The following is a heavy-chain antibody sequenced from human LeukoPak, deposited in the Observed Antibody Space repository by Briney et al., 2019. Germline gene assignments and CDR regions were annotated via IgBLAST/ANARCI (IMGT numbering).Heavy chain of an antibody. Sequence: SETLSLTCTVSGGSHLSYYWNWIRQPPGKGLEWIGYIYPNGITSYNPSLRSRGTISIAPSKNQFSLRLRSVTAADTAIYYCARRAYYDTSGYYPTSGYFDLWGRGTLVTVSS. D-gene: IGHD3-22*01. CDR1: GGSHLSYY. CDR2: IYPNGIT. CDR3: ARRAYYDTSGYYPTSGYFDL. V-gene: IGHV4-4*08. J-gene: IGHJ2*01.